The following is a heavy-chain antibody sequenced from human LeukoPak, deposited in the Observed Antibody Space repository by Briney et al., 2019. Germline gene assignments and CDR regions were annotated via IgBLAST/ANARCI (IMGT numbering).Heavy chain of an antibody. CDR3: ARDRWLEPFDY. D-gene: IGHD1-1*01. Sequence: GGSLRLSCAASGFSFSSYWMSWVRQAPGKGLEWVANIKQDGSEKYYVDSVKGRFTISRDNAKNSLYLQMNSLRAEDTAVYYCARDRWLEPFDYWGQGTLVTVSS. V-gene: IGHV3-7*04. CDR2: IKQDGSEK. CDR1: GFSFSSYW. J-gene: IGHJ4*02.